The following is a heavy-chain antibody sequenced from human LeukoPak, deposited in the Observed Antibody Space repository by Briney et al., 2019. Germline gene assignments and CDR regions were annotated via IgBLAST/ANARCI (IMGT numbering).Heavy chain of an antibody. CDR1: GYTFTSYF. CDR3: ARNPSYDFWSGYYTINHRTYYYYGMDV. Sequence: ASVTVSCKASGYTFTSYFMHWVRQAPGQGLEWMGIINPSGGSTSYAQKFQGRVTMTRDTSTSTVYMELSSLRSEDTAVYYCARNPSYDFWSGYYTINHRTYYYYGMDVWGQGTTVTVSS. V-gene: IGHV1-46*01. D-gene: IGHD3-3*01. CDR2: INPSGGST. J-gene: IGHJ6*02.